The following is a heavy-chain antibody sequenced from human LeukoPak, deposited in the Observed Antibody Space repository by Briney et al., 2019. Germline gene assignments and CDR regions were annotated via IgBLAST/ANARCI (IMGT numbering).Heavy chain of an antibody. V-gene: IGHV4-4*02. CDR1: GGSIRTSNW. CDR2: IYHSEDT. CDR3: ARGCYSGSYYCWFDP. Sequence: RPSETLSLTCAVSGGSIRTSNWWSWVRQPPGKGLEWIGEIYHSEDTNYNPSLKSRVTISVDTSKNQFSLKLSSVTAADTAVYYCARGCYSGSYYCWFDPWGQGTLVTVSS. J-gene: IGHJ5*02. D-gene: IGHD1-26*01.